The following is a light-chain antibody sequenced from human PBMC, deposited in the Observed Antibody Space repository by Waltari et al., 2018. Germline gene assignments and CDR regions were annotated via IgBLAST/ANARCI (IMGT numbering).Light chain of an antibody. CDR1: QSLGKNY. CDR3: QQYASSVLYT. Sequence: TVLTQSPGTLSLAPGDIASLSCKTSQSLGKNYLVWYQHKPCQAPRILIYGASSRAAGIPDRFSGSGSGTDFTLTISRLEPEDFAVYYCQQYASSVLYTFGQGTKLEIK. J-gene: IGKJ2*01. CDR2: GAS. V-gene: IGKV3-20*01.